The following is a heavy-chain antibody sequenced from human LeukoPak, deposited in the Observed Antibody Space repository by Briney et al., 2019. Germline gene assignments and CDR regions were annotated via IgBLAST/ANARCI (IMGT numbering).Heavy chain of an antibody. D-gene: IGHD6-19*01. CDR1: GGSISSNNW. CDR3: ASGDSSGWSYEHNY. V-gene: IGHV4-4*02. CDR2: IYHSGNT. J-gene: IGHJ4*02. Sequence: SETLSLTCAVSGGSISSNNWWSWVRQPPGRGLEWIGEIYHSGNTKYNPSLKSRVTISVDKSSNQFSLKLTSVTAADTAVYFCASGDSSGWSYEHNYWGQGTQVTVSS.